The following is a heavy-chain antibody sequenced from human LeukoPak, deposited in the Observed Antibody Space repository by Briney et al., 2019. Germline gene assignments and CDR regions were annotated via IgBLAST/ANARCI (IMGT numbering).Heavy chain of an antibody. CDR3: ARGGSFCSSTSCYITTFDY. CDR1: GGSFSSQA. Sequence: GASVKVSCKAFGGSFSSQAISWVRQAPGQGLEWMGGIIPVFGTANYAQKFQGRVTITADESTSTAYMELSSLRSEDTAVYYCARGGSFCSSTSCYITTFDYWGQGTLVTVSS. V-gene: IGHV1-69*13. J-gene: IGHJ4*02. CDR2: IIPVFGTA. D-gene: IGHD2-2*02.